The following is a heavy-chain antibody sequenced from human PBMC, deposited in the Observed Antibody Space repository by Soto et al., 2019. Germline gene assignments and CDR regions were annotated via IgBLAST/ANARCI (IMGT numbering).Heavy chain of an antibody. J-gene: IGHJ4*02. CDR3: ARESRSWYGSIWDY. CDR1: GGSISSYY. CDR2: IYYIGGT. V-gene: IGHV4-59*12. D-gene: IGHD6-13*01. Sequence: QVQLQESGPGLVKPSETLSLTCTVSGGSISSYYWSWIRQPPGKGLEWIGYIYYIGGTNYNPSLKRRVPISVAPSKNQFSLKLSSVTAADTAVYYCARESRSWYGSIWDYWGQGTLVTVSS.